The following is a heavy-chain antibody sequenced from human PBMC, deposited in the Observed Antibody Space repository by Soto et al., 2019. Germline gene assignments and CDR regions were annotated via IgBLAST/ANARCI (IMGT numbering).Heavy chain of an antibody. J-gene: IGHJ4*02. Sequence: QVQLVQSGAEVKKPGSSVKVSCKASGGRFSRHTVSWVRQAPGQGLEWVGGIIPIFGTTNYGNILRGRVTITADASTGTAYMELSSLRSDDTAVYYCAVTTETSITGPPGWGQGTLVTVSS. CDR2: IIPIFGTT. D-gene: IGHD4-17*01. CDR1: GGRFSRHT. V-gene: IGHV1-69*01. CDR3: AVTTETSITGPPG.